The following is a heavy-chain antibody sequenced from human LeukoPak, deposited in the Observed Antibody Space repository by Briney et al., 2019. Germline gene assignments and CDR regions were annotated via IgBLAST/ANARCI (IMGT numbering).Heavy chain of an antibody. Sequence: GGSLRLSCAASGFTFSSYSMNWVRQAPGKGLEWVSYISSSSSTIYYADSVKGRFTISRDNAKNSLYLQMNSLRAEDTAVYYCASHAGGGGVYWGQGTLVTVSS. J-gene: IGHJ4*02. CDR1: GFTFSSYS. V-gene: IGHV3-48*01. CDR3: ASHAGGGGVY. D-gene: IGHD3-16*01. CDR2: ISSSSSTI.